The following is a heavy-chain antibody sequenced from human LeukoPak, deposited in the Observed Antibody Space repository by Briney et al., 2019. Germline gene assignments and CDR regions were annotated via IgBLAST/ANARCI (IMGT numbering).Heavy chain of an antibody. CDR2: IYTSGST. D-gene: IGHD3-10*01. V-gene: IGHV4-61*02. J-gene: IGHJ4*02. CDR1: GGSISSGSYY. Sequence: PSQTLSLTCTVSGGSISSGSYYWSWIRQPAGKGLEWIGRIYTSGSTNYNPSLKSRVTISVDTSKNQFSLKLSSVTAADTAVYYCAREWFGELLRSDWGQGTLVTVSS. CDR3: AREWFGELLRSD.